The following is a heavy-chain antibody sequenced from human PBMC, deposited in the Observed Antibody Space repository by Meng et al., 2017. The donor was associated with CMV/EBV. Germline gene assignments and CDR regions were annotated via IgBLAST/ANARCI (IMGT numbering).Heavy chain of an antibody. Sequence: GGSLRLSCAASGFTFSSYWMSWVRQAPGKGLEWVANIKQDGSEKSYVDSVKGRFTISRDNAKNSLYLQMNSLRAEDTAVYYCARSSGPRYFQHWGQGTLVTVSS. J-gene: IGHJ1*01. V-gene: IGHV3-7*01. CDR2: IKQDGSEK. CDR3: ARSSGPRYFQH. CDR1: GFTFSSYW.